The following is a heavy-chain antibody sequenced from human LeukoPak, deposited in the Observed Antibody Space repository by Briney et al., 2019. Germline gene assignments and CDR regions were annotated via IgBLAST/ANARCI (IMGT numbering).Heavy chain of an antibody. CDR2: IRSDDNSK. Sequence: GGSLRLSCAASGFSFRDYGMHWVRQAPGRGLEWVAFIRSDDNSKYYADSVKGRFTISRDNSKNTLYLQMNSLRAEDTAVYYCAKESQIVVVTAIPDYWGQGTLVTVSS. CDR1: GFSFRDYG. CDR3: AKESQIVVVTAIPDY. D-gene: IGHD2-21*02. J-gene: IGHJ4*02. V-gene: IGHV3-30*02.